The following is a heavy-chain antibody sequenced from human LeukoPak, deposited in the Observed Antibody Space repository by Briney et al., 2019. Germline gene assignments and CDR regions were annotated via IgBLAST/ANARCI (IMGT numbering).Heavy chain of an antibody. J-gene: IGHJ6*03. CDR1: GFTFSSYT. V-gene: IGHV3-21*01. Sequence: GGSLRLSCAASGFTFSSYTMNWVRQAPGKGLEWVSSISSRSNFIYYADSLKGRFTISRDNSRNTLYLQMNSLRAEDTALYYCAKDGDTVSGTYYFDMDVWGKGTTVTISS. D-gene: IGHD1-26*01. CDR2: ISSRSNFI. CDR3: AKDGDTVSGTYYFDMDV.